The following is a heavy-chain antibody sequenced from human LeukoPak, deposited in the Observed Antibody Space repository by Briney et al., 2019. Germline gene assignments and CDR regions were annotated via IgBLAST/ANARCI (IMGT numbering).Heavy chain of an antibody. CDR2: IYYSGST. CDR1: GGSISSYY. Sequence: SETLSLTCTVSGGSISSYYWSWIRQPPGKGLEWIGYIYYSGSTNYNPSLKSRVTISVDTSKNQFSLKLSSVTAADTAVYYCARDRTGIVGAEAGYYYGMDVWGQGTTVTVSS. J-gene: IGHJ6*02. D-gene: IGHD1-26*01. V-gene: IGHV4-59*01. CDR3: ARDRTGIVGAEAGYYYGMDV.